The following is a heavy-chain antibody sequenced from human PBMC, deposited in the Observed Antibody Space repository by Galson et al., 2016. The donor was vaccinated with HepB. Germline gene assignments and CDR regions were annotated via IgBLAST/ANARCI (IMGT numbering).Heavy chain of an antibody. J-gene: IGHJ3*02. CDR2: ISYNGAHT. Sequence: SLRLSCAASGFNFNIYDMTWVRQAPGKGLEWVSTISYNGAHTYYAASVKGRFGVSRDNAKNSLYLQMNSLRAEDTAVYFCARDPGYSAFDIWGQGTMVTVSS. V-gene: IGHV3-21*01. D-gene: IGHD5-12*01. CDR3: ARDPGYSAFDI. CDR1: GFNFNIYD.